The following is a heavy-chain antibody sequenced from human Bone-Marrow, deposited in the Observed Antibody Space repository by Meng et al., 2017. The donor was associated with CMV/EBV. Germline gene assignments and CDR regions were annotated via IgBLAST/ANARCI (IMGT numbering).Heavy chain of an antibody. CDR2: INPSGGST. CDR1: GYTFTSYY. D-gene: IGHD6-13*01. V-gene: IGHV1-46*01. Sequence: ASVKVSCKASGYTFTSYYMHWVRQAPGQGLEWMGIINPSGGSTSYAQKFQGRVTMTRDTSTSTVYMELSSLRSEDTAVYYCAINRGGDIAAAGTLGDDWGQGTLVTVSS. J-gene: IGHJ4*02. CDR3: AINRGGDIAAAGTLGDD.